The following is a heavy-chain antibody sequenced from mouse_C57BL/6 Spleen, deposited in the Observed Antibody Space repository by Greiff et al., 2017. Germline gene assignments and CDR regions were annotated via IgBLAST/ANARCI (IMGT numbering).Heavy chain of an antibody. V-gene: IGHV1-50*01. CDR1: GYTFTSYW. D-gene: IGHD1-1*02. J-gene: IGHJ4*01. CDR3: ARWVDLRGYAMDY. Sequence: QVQLQQPGAELVKPGASVKLSCKASGYTFTSYWLQWVKQRPGQGLEWIGEIDPSDSYSNYNQKFKGKATLPVDTSSSTAYMQLRSLTSEDSAVYYCARWVDLRGYAMDYWGQGTSVTVSS. CDR2: IDPSDSYS.